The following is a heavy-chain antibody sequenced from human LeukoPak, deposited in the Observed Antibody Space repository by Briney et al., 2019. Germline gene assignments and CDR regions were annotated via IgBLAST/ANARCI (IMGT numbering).Heavy chain of an antibody. V-gene: IGHV1-46*01. CDR2: INPSGGST. CDR1: GYTFTSYY. J-gene: IGHJ3*02. Sequence: ASVKVSCKASGYTFTSYYMHWVRRAPGQGLEWMGIINPSGGSTSYAQKFQGRVTMTRDTSTSTVYMELSSLRSEDTAVYYCARDPGKAAAASTWGAFDIWGQGTMVTVSS. D-gene: IGHD6-13*01. CDR3: ARDPGKAAAASTWGAFDI.